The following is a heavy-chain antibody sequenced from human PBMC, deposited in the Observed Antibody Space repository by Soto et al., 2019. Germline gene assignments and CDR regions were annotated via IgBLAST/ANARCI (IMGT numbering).Heavy chain of an antibody. CDR3: ARGVGSSPPQY. J-gene: IGHJ4*02. D-gene: IGHD1-26*01. Sequence: SETRSLTGTISGGCLSVYYWTWIRQPPGQGLERIVYIYSGXSPYYNPSLKSRVTLSPDTSKNQISLNLTSPTDADTAVYYVARGVGSSPPQYRGRGTLVTVSS. CDR1: GGCLSVYY. CDR2: IYSGXSP. V-gene: IGHV4-59*01.